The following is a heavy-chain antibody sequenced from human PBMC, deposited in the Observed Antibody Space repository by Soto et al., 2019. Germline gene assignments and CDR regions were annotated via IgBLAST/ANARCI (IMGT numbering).Heavy chain of an antibody. CDR1: GGSISSNY. D-gene: IGHD6-13*01. Sequence: SETLSLTCTVSGGSISSNYWTWIRQPPGKGLEWIGYVYNSGSTNYNPSLKSRVTISEDTSKSQFSLKVNSMTAADTAVYYCARYRREAVAGYTLENWGQGILVTVSS. V-gene: IGHV4-59*01. J-gene: IGHJ4*02. CDR2: VYNSGST. CDR3: ARYRREAVAGYTLEN.